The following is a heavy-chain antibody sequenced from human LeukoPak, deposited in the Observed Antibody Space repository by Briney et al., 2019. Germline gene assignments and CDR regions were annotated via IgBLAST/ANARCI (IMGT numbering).Heavy chain of an antibody. D-gene: IGHD5-18*01. V-gene: IGHV5-51*01. CDR2: IYPGDSDT. CDR3: ARGGGYNYGTFDY. J-gene: IGHJ4*02. Sequence: NRGESLKISCKGSGYSFTNYWIGWVRQMPGKGLEWMGIIYPGDSDTRYSPSFQGQVTISADKSISTAYLRWSSLKASDTAMYYCARGGGYNYGTFDYWGQGTLVTVSS. CDR1: GYSFTNYW.